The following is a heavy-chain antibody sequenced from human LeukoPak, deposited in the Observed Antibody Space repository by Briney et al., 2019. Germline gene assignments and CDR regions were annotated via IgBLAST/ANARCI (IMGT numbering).Heavy chain of an antibody. CDR1: GFIFSSYA. V-gene: IGHV3-23*01. CDR3: AKSYTLLLMDY. CDR2: ISGSGGST. J-gene: IGHJ4*02. Sequence: PGGSLRLSCATSGFIFSSYAMSWVRQAPAKEREWASAISGSGGSTYYADSVKGRFTISRDNSKNTLYLQMNSLRAEDTAVYYCAKSYTLLLMDYWGQGTLVTVSS. D-gene: IGHD3-22*01.